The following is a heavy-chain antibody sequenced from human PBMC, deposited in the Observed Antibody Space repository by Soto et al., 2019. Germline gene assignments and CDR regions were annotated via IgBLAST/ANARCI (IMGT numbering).Heavy chain of an antibody. CDR2: IYYSGST. CDR1: GGSISSYD. Sequence: LETQCLTCTVSGGSISSYDWSWIRQPPGKGLEWIGYIYYSGSTNYNPSLKSRVTISVDTSKNQFSLKLSSVTAADTAVYYCARTRITIVRGVIRVFDYWGQGTLVTVSS. J-gene: IGHJ4*02. CDR3: ARTRITIVRGVIRVFDY. D-gene: IGHD3-10*01. V-gene: IGHV4-59*01.